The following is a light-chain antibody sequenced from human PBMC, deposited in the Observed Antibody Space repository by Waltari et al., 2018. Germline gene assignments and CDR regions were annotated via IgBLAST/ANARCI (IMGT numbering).Light chain of an antibody. CDR1: QDIGST. V-gene: IGKV3-20*01. Sequence: EVVLTQSPGTLSLSPGDSATLSCRASQDIGSTLTRYQQKPGQSPRLLIYGASIRAAGIPDRFSGSGYGTDFILTITRLEPEDFAVYYCQNYERLPVTFGQGTKVEIK. J-gene: IGKJ1*01. CDR3: QNYERLPVT. CDR2: GAS.